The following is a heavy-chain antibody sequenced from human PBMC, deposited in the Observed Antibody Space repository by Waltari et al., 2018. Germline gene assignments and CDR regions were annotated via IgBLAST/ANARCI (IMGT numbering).Heavy chain of an antibody. D-gene: IGHD3-22*01. J-gene: IGHJ2*01. CDR1: GYSFTSYW. CDR3: ARRTYYYDSSGYYDWYFDL. Sequence: EVQLVQSGAEVKKPGESLRISCKGSGYSFTSYWISWVRQMPGKGLEWMGRFYPRASYTNYSPAFPGHVTISADKSISTAYLQWSSLKASDTAMYYCARRTYYYDSSGYYDWYFDLWGRGTLVTVSS. V-gene: IGHV5-10-1*03. CDR2: FYPRASYT.